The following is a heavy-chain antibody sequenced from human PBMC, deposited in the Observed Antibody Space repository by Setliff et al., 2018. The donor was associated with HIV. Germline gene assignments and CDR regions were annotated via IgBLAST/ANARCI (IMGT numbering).Heavy chain of an antibody. J-gene: IGHJ3*02. Sequence: PGGSLRLSCAASGFTVSSKYMNWVRQAPGKGLEWVSSISSSSSYIYYADSVKGRFTISRDNAKNSLYLQMNSLRAEDTAVYYCARDSDPDIVVVVAAKGGHDAFHI. CDR3: ARDSDPDIVVVVAAKGGHDAFHI. V-gene: IGHV3-21*01. CDR2: ISSSSSYI. CDR1: GFTVSSKY. D-gene: IGHD2-15*01.